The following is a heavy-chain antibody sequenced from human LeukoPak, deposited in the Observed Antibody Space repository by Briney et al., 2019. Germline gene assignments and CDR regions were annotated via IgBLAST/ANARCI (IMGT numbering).Heavy chain of an antibody. CDR3: ARDARGAAAADDPLDI. Sequence: GASVKVSCKASGGTFSSYAISWVRQAPGQGLEWMGGIIPIFGTANYAQKFQGRVTITADESTSTAYMELSSLTSEDTAVYCCARDARGAAAADDPLDIWGQGTTVTVSS. V-gene: IGHV1-69*01. CDR2: IIPIFGTA. J-gene: IGHJ3*02. D-gene: IGHD6-13*01. CDR1: GGTFSSYA.